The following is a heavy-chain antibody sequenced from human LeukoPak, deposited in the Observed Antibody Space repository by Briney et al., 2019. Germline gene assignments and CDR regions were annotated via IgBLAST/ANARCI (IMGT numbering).Heavy chain of an antibody. CDR2: IRKELYGGTT. CDR3: TTVISQLWLLFDH. J-gene: IGHJ1*01. CDR1: GLTFGDYG. D-gene: IGHD5-18*01. V-gene: IGHV3-49*04. Sequence: SPRVSCITSGLTFGDYGLAWVRQAPGKGLEWVAFIRKELYGGTTEYAASVKGRFTISRDDSKSVAYLQMDSLKTEDTAVYYCTTVISQLWLLFDHWGQGTRDTVSS.